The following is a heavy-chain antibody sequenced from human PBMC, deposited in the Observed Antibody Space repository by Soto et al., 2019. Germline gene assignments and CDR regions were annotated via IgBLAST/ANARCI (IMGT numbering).Heavy chain of an antibody. J-gene: IGHJ4*02. V-gene: IGHV4-38-2*01. CDR1: GYSISSGYY. CDR3: ARTRIEGHSDY. Sequence: SETLSLTCAVSGYSISSGYYWGWIRQPPGKGLEWIGSIYHSGSTHYNPSLKSRVTISVDTSKNQFSLKLSSVTAADTAVYYCARTRIEGHSDYWGQGTLVTVSS. CDR2: IYHSGST.